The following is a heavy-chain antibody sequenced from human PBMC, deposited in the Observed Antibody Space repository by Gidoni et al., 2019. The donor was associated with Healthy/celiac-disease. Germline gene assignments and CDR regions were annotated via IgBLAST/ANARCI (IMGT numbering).Heavy chain of an antibody. Sequence: QVQLVQSGAEVKKLGSSVKVSCKASGGTFSSYAISWVRQAPGQGLEWMGGIIHTFGTSNYAQKFQGRVTITAEKSTSTAYMELSSLRSEDTAVYYCAREEGITSGMDVWGQGTTVTVSS. CDR3: AREEGITSGMDV. D-gene: IGHD3-16*01. CDR2: IIHTFGTS. V-gene: IGHV1-69*06. CDR1: GGTFSSYA. J-gene: IGHJ6*02.